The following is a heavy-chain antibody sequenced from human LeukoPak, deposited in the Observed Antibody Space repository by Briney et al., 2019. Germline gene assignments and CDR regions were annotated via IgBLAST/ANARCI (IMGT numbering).Heavy chain of an antibody. D-gene: IGHD6-13*01. CDR2: IYYSGST. CDR3: ATTIIAAAGTGDWFDP. CDR1: GGSISSSSYY. Sequence: SETLSLTCTVSGGSISSSSYYWGWIRQPPGKGLEWIGSIYYSGSTNYNPSLKSRVTISVDTSKNQFSLKLSSVTAADTAVYYCATTIIAAAGTGDWFDPWGQGTLVTVSS. J-gene: IGHJ5*02. V-gene: IGHV4-39*07.